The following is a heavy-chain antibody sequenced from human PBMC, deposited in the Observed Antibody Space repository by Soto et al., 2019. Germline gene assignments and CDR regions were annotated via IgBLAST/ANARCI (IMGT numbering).Heavy chain of an antibody. D-gene: IGHD2-2*02. Sequence: SETLSLTCTVSGFSISSGYYWVSIRQPPGKGLEWIGSISHTGSTYYNPSLKSRVTISVDTSKNQFSLRLRSVTAADTAVYYCARGCSSTNCYIPDYWGQGALVTVSS. CDR3: ARGCSSTNCYIPDY. V-gene: IGHV4-38-2*02. CDR1: GFSISSGYY. J-gene: IGHJ4*02. CDR2: ISHTGST.